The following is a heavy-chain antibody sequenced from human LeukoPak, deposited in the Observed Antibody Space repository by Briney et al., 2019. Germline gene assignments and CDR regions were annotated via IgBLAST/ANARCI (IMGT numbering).Heavy chain of an antibody. CDR1: GYTFTSYY. D-gene: IGHD6-19*01. CDR3: ARGTYSSGSWFDP. Sequence: ASVKVSCKASGYTFTSYYMHWVRQAPGQGLEWMGWINPNSGGTNYAQKFQGRVTMTRDTSISTAYMELSRLRSDDTAVYYCARGTYSSGSWFDPWGQGTLVTVSS. CDR2: INPNSGGT. J-gene: IGHJ5*02. V-gene: IGHV1-2*02.